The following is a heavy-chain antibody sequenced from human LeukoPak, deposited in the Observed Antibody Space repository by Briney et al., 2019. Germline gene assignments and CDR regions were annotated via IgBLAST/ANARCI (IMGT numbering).Heavy chain of an antibody. V-gene: IGHV4-61*01. Sequence: SETLSLTCSVSGASVSDGNYYWSWIRQTPGKGLEWIGYIYYSGSTNYNPSLKSRVNISVDTSKNQFSLKLSSVTAADTALYYCASLYCSSTSCYLFHWGQGTLVTVSS. D-gene: IGHD2-2*01. CDR3: ASLYCSSTSCYLFH. CDR2: IYYSGST. CDR1: GASVSDGNYY. J-gene: IGHJ4*02.